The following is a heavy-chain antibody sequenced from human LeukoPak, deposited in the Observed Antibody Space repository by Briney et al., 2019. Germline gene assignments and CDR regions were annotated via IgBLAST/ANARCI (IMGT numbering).Heavy chain of an antibody. CDR3: ARDSVPAAILGYFQH. J-gene: IGHJ1*01. Sequence: ASVKVSCKASGYTFTSYGISWVRQAPGQGLEWMGWISAYNGNTNYAQKLQGRVTMTTDTSTSTAYMELRSLRSEDTAVYYCARDSVPAAILGYFQHWGQGTLVTVSS. CDR1: GYTFTSYG. V-gene: IGHV1-18*01. CDR2: ISAYNGNT. D-gene: IGHD2-2*02.